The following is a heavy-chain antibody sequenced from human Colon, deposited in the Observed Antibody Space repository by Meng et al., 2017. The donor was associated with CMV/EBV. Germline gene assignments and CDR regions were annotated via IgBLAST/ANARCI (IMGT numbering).Heavy chain of an antibody. CDR2: IYPGDSET. D-gene: IGHD3-16*01. V-gene: IGHV5-51*04. Sequence: KVSCKGFGYIFTTYWIGWVRQRPGKGLEWMGIIYPGDSETRYSPSLQGQVTIPADGPTSTAYLQWSSLKTSDTAMYYCARSPLRGRLDHYFDYWGQGTPVTVSS. J-gene: IGHJ4*02. CDR1: GYIFTTYW. CDR3: ARSPLRGRLDHYFDY.